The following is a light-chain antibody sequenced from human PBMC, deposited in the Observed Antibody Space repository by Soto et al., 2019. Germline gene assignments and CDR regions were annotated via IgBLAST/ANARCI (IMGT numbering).Light chain of an antibody. CDR3: QQYNSYWT. CDR1: QRMTSW. CDR2: KAS. Sequence: DIQLTQSPSTLSASVGDRVTITCRASQRMTSWLAWYQQKPGKAPKLLIYKASSLESGVPSRFSGSGSGTEFTLTISSLQPDDFATYYCQQYNSYWTFGQGTKVDIK. J-gene: IGKJ1*01. V-gene: IGKV1-5*03.